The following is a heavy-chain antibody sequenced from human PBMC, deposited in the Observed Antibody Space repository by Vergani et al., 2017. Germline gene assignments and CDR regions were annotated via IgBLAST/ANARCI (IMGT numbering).Heavy chain of an antibody. CDR1: GGTFSSYT. CDR2: IIPILGIA. Sequence: QVQLVQSGAEVKKPGSPVKVSCKAFGGTFSSYTNTWVRQAPGQGLEWMGRIIPILGIATYAPKFPGRVTITADKSTSTAYMELSSLRSEDTAVYYCARDLKGMAAFDPWGQGTLVTVSS. CDR3: ARDLKGMAAFDP. D-gene: IGHD6-13*01. J-gene: IGHJ5*02. V-gene: IGHV1-69*08.